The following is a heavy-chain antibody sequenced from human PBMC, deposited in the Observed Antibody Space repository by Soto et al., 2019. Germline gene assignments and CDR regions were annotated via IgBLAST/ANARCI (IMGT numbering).Heavy chain of an antibody. J-gene: IGHJ4*02. CDR3: ADAPGDY. CDR1: EYSFTSYW. D-gene: IGHD2-2*01. Sequence: PXXSLKISCKGSEYSFTSYWISWVRQMPGKGLEXMGRIXTSDSYNNYSXXFQGHVTXXADKYIRTAYLQWRSLKASDTAMYYCADAPGDYWGQGTLVTVSS. V-gene: IGHV5-10-1*01. CDR2: IXTSDSYN.